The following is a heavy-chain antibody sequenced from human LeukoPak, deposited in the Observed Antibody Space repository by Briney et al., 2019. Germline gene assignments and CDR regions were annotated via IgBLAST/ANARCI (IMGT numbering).Heavy chain of an antibody. Sequence: SETLSLTCAVSGGSISSSNWWSWVRQPPGKGLEWIGEIYHSGSTNYNPSLKSRVTISVDKSKNQFSLKLSSVTAADTAVYYCARGDIVVVPAAIGSGDYYYGMDVWGKGTTVTVSS. CDR3: ARGDIVVVPAAIGSGDYYYGMDV. CDR2: IYHSGST. CDR1: GGSISSSNW. V-gene: IGHV4-4*02. J-gene: IGHJ6*04. D-gene: IGHD2-2*01.